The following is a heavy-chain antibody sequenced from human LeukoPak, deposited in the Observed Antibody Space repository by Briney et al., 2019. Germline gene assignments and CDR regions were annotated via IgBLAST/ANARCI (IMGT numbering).Heavy chain of an antibody. J-gene: IGHJ4*02. CDR3: ARGLLRFLEWFPLYFDY. Sequence: SETLSLTCTVSGGSISSSSYYWGWIRQPPRKGLEWIGSIYYSGSTYYNPSLKSRVTISVDTSKNQFSLKLSSVTAADTAVYYCARGLLRFLEWFPLYFDYWGQGTLVTVSS. D-gene: IGHD3-3*01. CDR2: IYYSGST. V-gene: IGHV4-39*01. CDR1: GGSISSSSYY.